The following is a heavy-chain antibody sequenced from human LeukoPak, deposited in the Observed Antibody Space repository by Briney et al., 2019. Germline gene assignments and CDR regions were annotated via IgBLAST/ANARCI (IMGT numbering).Heavy chain of an antibody. CDR2: INHSGST. Sequence: PSETLSLTCAVYGGSFSGYYWSWIRQPPGKGLEWIGEINHSGSTNYNPSLKSRVTISVDTSKNQFSLKLSSVTAADTAVYYCAGSIAARLDYWGQGTLVTVSS. CDR1: GGSFSGYY. D-gene: IGHD6-6*01. V-gene: IGHV4-34*01. J-gene: IGHJ4*02. CDR3: AGSIAARLDY.